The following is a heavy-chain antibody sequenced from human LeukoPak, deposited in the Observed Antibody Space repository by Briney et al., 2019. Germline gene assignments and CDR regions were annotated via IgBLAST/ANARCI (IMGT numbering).Heavy chain of an antibody. V-gene: IGHV3-53*01. CDR1: GVTVNSNY. J-gene: IGHJ4*02. CDR3: ARESPDRPGFDY. Sequence: GGSLRLSCEASGVTVNSNYMNWVRQAPGQGLKWVSVIYSGGSGVTTYYADSVKGRFAISRDSFENTLYLQMNSLRAEDTAVYYCARESPDRPGFDYWGQGTLVTVSS. CDR2: IYSGGSGVTT. D-gene: IGHD6-6*01.